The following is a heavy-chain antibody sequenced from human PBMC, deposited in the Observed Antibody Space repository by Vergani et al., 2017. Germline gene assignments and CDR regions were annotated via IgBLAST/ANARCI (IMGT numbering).Heavy chain of an antibody. Sequence: QVKLQESGPGLVKPSETLSLTCSVSGDSISSGVYYWNWIRQHPGKGLEWIGYIYSTGSTHHNPSLRRRINMSVDTSKNQFSLKLNSVTAADTAMYYCARGWSGYLGNFDYWGQGTLVTVSS. CDR2: IYSTGST. J-gene: IGHJ4*02. V-gene: IGHV4-31*03. CDR3: ARGWSGYLGNFDY. CDR1: GDSISSGVYY. D-gene: IGHD3-3*01.